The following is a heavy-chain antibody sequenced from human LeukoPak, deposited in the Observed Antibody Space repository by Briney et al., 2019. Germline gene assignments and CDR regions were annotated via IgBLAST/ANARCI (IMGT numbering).Heavy chain of an antibody. D-gene: IGHD3-22*01. Sequence: GGSLRLSCAASGFTFSSYWMSWVRQAPGKGLEWVANIKQDGSEKYYVDSVKGRFTISRDNAKNSLYLQMNSLRAEDTAVYYCARLYYYDSSGYFNWFDPWGQGTLATVSS. V-gene: IGHV3-7*01. CDR3: ARLYYYDSSGYFNWFDP. CDR2: IKQDGSEK. J-gene: IGHJ5*02. CDR1: GFTFSSYW.